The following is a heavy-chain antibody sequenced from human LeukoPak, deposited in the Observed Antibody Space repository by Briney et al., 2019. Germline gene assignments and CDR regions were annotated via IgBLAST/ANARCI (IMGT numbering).Heavy chain of an antibody. J-gene: IGHJ6*03. D-gene: IGHD2-21*01. V-gene: IGHV4-34*01. Sequence: SSETLSLTCAVYGGSFSGYYWSWIRQPPGKGLEWIGEINHSGSTNYNPSLKSRVTISVDTSKNQFSLKLSSVTAADTAVYYCARMVRLHYLDYYYYYMDVWGKGTTVTVSS. CDR3: ARMVRLHYLDYYYYYMDV. CDR2: INHSGST. CDR1: GGSFSGYY.